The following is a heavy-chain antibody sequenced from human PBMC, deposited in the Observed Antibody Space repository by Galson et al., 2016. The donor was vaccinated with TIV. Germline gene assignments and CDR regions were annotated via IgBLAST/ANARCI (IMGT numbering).Heavy chain of an antibody. CDR2: ISDSGAS. J-gene: IGHJ3*02. CDR3: ARDLGLSAFDI. D-gene: IGHD7-27*01. Sequence: SETLSLTCTVSCDSMINYYVSWIRQPPGKGLEWIAYISDSGASNKNPSLESRVTISMDTSKKQTSLKLRSVTAADTAVYYCARDLGLSAFDIWGQGTMVTVSS. V-gene: IGHV4-59*01. CDR1: CDSMINYY.